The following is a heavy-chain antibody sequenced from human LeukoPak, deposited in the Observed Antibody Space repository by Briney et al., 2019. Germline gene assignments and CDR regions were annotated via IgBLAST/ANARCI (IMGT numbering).Heavy chain of an antibody. Sequence: PSETLSLTCAVYGGSFSGYYWSWIRQPPGKGLEWIGEINHSGSTNYNPSLKSRVALSVDTSKNQFSLKLSSLTAADTAVYYCAKSREEIRGLDAFDIWGQGTMVTVSS. D-gene: IGHD5-24*01. CDR3: AKSREEIRGLDAFDI. CDR1: GGSFSGYY. J-gene: IGHJ3*02. CDR2: INHSGST. V-gene: IGHV4-34*09.